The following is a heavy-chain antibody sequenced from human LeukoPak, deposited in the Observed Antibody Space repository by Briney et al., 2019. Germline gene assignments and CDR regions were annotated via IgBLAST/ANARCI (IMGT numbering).Heavy chain of an antibody. Sequence: SETLSLTCAVYGGSFSGYYWSWIRQPPGKGLEWIGEINHSGSTNYNPSLKSRVTISVDTSKNQFSLKLSSVTAADTAVYYCARGAYYYSSAIGRYGMDVWGQGTTVTVSS. CDR2: INHSGST. CDR1: GGSFSGYY. V-gene: IGHV4-34*01. D-gene: IGHD3-10*01. J-gene: IGHJ6*02. CDR3: ARGAYYYSSAIGRYGMDV.